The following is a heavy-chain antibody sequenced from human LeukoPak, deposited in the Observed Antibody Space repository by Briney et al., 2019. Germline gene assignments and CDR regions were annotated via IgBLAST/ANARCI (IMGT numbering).Heavy chain of an antibody. CDR1: GFTFSSYG. V-gene: IGHV3-33*01. CDR3: ARDKDCSSTSCYALDY. Sequence: GGSLRLSCAASGFTFSSYGMHWVRQAPGKGLEWVAVIWYDGNNKYYADSVKGRFTISRDNSKNTLYLQMNSLRAEDTAVYYCARDKDCSSTSCYALDYWGQGTLVTVSS. CDR2: IWYDGNNK. J-gene: IGHJ4*02. D-gene: IGHD2-2*01.